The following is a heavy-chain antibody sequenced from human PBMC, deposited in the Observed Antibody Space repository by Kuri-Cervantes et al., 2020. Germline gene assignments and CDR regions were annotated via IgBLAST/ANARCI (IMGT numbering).Heavy chain of an antibody. CDR3: ARGRNTRAFDI. CDR2: MNPNSGNT. D-gene: IGHD2-2*02. Sequence: ASVKVSCKASGYTFTSYDINRVRQAAGQGLEWMGWMNPNSGNTGYAQKFQGRVTMTRNTSISTAYMELSSLRSEDTAVYYCARGRNTRAFDIWGQGTMVTVSS. CDR1: GYTFTSYD. J-gene: IGHJ3*02. V-gene: IGHV1-8*01.